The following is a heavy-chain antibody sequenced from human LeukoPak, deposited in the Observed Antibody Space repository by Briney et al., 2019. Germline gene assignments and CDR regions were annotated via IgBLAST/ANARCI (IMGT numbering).Heavy chain of an antibody. CDR2: INPSGGST. CDR1: GYTFTSYY. J-gene: IGHJ4*02. D-gene: IGHD3-22*01. Sequence: ASVKVSCKASGYTFTSYYMHWVRQAPGQGLEWMGIINPSGGSTSYAQKFQGRVTMTRDMSTSTVYMELSSLRSEDTAVYYCARDWTRYYDSSGPDDYWGQGTLVTVSS. V-gene: IGHV1-46*01. CDR3: ARDWTRYYDSSGPDDY.